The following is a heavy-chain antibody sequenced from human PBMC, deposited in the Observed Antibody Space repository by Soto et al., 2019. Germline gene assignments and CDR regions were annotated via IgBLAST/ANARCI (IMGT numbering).Heavy chain of an antibody. V-gene: IGHV3-30-3*01. CDR2: ISDDGNTK. J-gene: IGHJ4*02. Sequence: QVQLVESGGGVVQPGTSLRLSCAASGFSFSTYAMYWVRQAPGRGLEWVAVISDDGNTKYYADSVKGRFTISRDKSRNTLYLQIYSLRTEDAAVYYCASSYFYDRGGCSPFDYWGQGTLVTVSS. D-gene: IGHD3-22*01. CDR3: ASSYFYDRGGCSPFDY. CDR1: GFSFSTYA.